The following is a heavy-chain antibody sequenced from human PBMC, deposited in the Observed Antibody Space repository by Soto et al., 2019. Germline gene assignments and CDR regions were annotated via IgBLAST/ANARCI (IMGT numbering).Heavy chain of an antibody. D-gene: IGHD6-13*01. CDR1: GFTFSSYA. CDR2: ISGSGCST. CDR3: AKDYYSSSWPDYCHY. J-gene: IGHJ4*02. Sequence: EVQLLESGGGLVQPGGSLRLSCAASGFTFSSYAMSWVRQAPGKGLEWVSAISGSGCSTYYADSVKGRFTITRDNSNNTLYLQMNSLRAEDTAVYYCAKDYYSSSWPDYCHYWGQESLVTVSS. V-gene: IGHV3-23*01.